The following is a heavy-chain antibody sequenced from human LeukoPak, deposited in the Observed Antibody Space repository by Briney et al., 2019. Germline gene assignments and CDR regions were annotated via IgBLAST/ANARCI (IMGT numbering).Heavy chain of an antibody. CDR3: VRDFSLTRLERPFDS. J-gene: IGHJ4*02. CDR2: MLYDGSTK. D-gene: IGHD1-1*01. CDR1: AFTY. Sequence: GGSLRLSCAASAFTYMHWVRQAPAKGLEWLALMLYDGSTKYYADSVKGRFTISKDNAKNSLYLQMNSLRAEDTAVYYCVRDFSLTRLERPFDSWGQGTLVTVSS. V-gene: IGHV3-30*03.